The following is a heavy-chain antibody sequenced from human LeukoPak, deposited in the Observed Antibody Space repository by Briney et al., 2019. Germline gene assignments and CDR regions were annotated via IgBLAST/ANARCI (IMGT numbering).Heavy chain of an antibody. J-gene: IGHJ6*03. CDR1: GGTFSSYA. D-gene: IGHD2-2*01. V-gene: IGHV1-69*05. CDR3: VYQQSSTSGGYYYMDV. Sequence: SVKVSCKASGGTFSSYAISWVRQAPGQGLEWMGGIIPIFGTANYAQKFQGRVTITTDESTSTAYMELSSLRSEDTAVYYCVYQQSSTSGGYYYMDVWGKGTTVTVSS. CDR2: IIPIFGTA.